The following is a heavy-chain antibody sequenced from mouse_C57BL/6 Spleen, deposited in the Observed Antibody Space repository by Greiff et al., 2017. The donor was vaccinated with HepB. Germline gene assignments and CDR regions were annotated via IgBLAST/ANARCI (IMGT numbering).Heavy chain of an antibody. J-gene: IGHJ1*03. V-gene: IGHV5-4*01. CDR3: ARLYDYDGGYFDV. CDR1: GFTFSSYA. Sequence: EVHLVESGGGLVKPGGSLKLSCAASGFTFSSYAMSWVRQTPEKRLEWVATISDGGSYTYYPDNVKGRFTISRDNAKNNLYLQMSHLKSEDTAMYYCARLYDYDGGYFDVWGTGTTVTVSS. CDR2: ISDGGSYT. D-gene: IGHD2-4*01.